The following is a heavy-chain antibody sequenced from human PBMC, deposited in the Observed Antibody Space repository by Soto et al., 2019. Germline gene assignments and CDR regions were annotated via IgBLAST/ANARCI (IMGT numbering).Heavy chain of an antibody. CDR3: ARDRCTNGVCYAPSDY. D-gene: IGHD2-8*01. V-gene: IGHV3-64*01. J-gene: IGHJ4*02. CDR2: ISSSSRSI. Sequence: PGGSLRLSCAASGFTFSSYSMNWVRQAPGKGLEYVSSISSSSRSIYYANSVKGRFTISRDNSKNTLYLQMDSLRAEDMAVYYCARDRCTNGVCYAPSDYWGQGTLVTVSS. CDR1: GFTFSSYS.